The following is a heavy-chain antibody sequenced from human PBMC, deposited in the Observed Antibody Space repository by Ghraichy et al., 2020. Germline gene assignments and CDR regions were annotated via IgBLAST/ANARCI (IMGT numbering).Heavy chain of an antibody. CDR2: VNQDRSQR. V-gene: IGHV3-7*01. Sequence: GGSLRLSCEASGFIFSGFNMNWVRQAPGKGLEWVANVNQDRSQRSYVESVRGRFTISRDNPKKSLYLQMNSLRVEDTAVYYCARWGTGNLDYWGQGTLVTVSS. D-gene: IGHD1-1*01. CDR1: GFIFSGFN. J-gene: IGHJ4*02. CDR3: ARWGTGNLDY.